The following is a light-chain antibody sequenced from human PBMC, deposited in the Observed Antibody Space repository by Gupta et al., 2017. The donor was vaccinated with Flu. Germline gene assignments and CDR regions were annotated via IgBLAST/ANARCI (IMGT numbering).Light chain of an antibody. Sequence: PSSLSASVGDRVTITCRASQSITTYLNWYQQKPGKAPKLLIYAASTLQSGVPSRFSGSGSGTDFTLTISSLQPEDFATYYCQQSYNTPRTFGQGTKLEI. CDR2: AAS. CDR3: QQSYNTPRT. CDR1: QSITTY. V-gene: IGKV1-39*01. J-gene: IGKJ2*02.